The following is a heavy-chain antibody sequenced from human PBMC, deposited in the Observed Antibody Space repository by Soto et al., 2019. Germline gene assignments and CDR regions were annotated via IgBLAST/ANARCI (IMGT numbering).Heavy chain of an antibody. V-gene: IGHV3-20*04. CDR3: ARAPRYYGDFFDY. J-gene: IGHJ4*02. Sequence: PGGSLRLSCTASGFTFDDYAMHWVRQAPGKGLEWVSGINRDGGSTGYSDSVKGRFTTSRDNAKTSLYLQMNSLRAEDTAFYYCARAPRYYGDFFDYWGQGTLVTVSS. D-gene: IGHD4-17*01. CDR1: GFTFDDYA. CDR2: INRDGGST.